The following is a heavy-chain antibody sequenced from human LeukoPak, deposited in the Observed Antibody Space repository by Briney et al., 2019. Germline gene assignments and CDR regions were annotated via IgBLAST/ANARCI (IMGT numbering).Heavy chain of an antibody. D-gene: IGHD2-2*01. CDR2: IYYSGST. J-gene: IGHJ4*02. V-gene: IGHV4-39*07. CDR1: GDSIGSSTYY. CDR3: ARPEGYCSSVTCAFDY. Sequence: SETLSLTCTVSGDSIGSSTYYWGWIRQPPGKGLEWIGSIYYSGSTYYNPSLKGRVTISVDTSKNQFSLIQSSVTAADTAVYYCARPEGYCSSVTCAFDYWGQGALVIVSS.